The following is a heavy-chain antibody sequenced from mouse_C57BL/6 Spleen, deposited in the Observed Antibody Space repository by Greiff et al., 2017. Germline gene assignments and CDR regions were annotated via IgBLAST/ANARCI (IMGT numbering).Heavy chain of an antibody. CDR3: TGHYSNDYYAMDY. V-gene: IGHV6-3*01. D-gene: IGHD2-5*01. CDR1: GFTFSNYW. J-gene: IGHJ4*01. CDR2: IRLKSDNYAT. Sequence: DVQLQESGGGLVQPGGSMKLSCVASGFTFSNYWMNWVRQSPEKGLEWVAQIRLKSDNYATHYAESVKGRFTISRDDSKSSVYLQMNNLRAEDTGIYYCTGHYSNDYYAMDYWGQGTSVTVSS.